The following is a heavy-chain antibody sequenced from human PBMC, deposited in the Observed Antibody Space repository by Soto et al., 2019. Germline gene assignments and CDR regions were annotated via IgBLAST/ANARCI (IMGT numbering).Heavy chain of an antibody. CDR2: INPNSGGT. Sequence: GASVKVSCRASGYTFTGYYMHWVRQAPGQGLEWMGWINPNSGGTNYAQKFQGWVTMTRDTSISTAYMELSRLRSDDTAVYYCARAKDTYYDILTGYYIPVYYFDYWGQGTLVTVSS. D-gene: IGHD3-9*01. J-gene: IGHJ4*02. V-gene: IGHV1-2*04. CDR3: ARAKDTYYDILTGYYIPVYYFDY. CDR1: GYTFTGYY.